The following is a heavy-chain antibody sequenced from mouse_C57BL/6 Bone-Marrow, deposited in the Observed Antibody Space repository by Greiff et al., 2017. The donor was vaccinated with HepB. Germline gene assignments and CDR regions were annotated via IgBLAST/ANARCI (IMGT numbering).Heavy chain of an antibody. J-gene: IGHJ4*01. CDR3: AHYYSSIYAMDY. Sequence: QVQLQQPGAELVKPGASVKLSCKASGYTFTSYWMQWVKQRPGQGLEWIGEIDPSDSYTNYNQKFKGKATLTVDTSSSTAYMQLSSLTSEDSAVYYCAHYYSSIYAMDYWGQGTSVTVSS. V-gene: IGHV1-50*01. D-gene: IGHD1-1*01. CDR1: GYTFTSYW. CDR2: IDPSDSYT.